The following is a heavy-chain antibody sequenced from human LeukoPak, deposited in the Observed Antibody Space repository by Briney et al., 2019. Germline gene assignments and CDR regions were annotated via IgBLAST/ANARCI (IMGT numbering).Heavy chain of an antibody. CDR2: IHYDGTIT. CDR3: ARDSVHGYYDSSGYSALFDY. V-gene: IGHV3-30*02. D-gene: IGHD3-22*01. CDR1: GFTFSAYG. J-gene: IGHJ4*02. Sequence: GGSLRLSCAASGFTFSAYGMHWVRQAPGKGLEWVAFIHYDGTITYYADSVKGRFTISRDSSKNTLFLQMNSLGAEDTAVYYCARDSVHGYYDSSGYSALFDYWGQGTLVTVSS.